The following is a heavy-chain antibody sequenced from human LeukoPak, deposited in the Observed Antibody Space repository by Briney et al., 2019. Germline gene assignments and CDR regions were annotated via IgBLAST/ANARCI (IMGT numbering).Heavy chain of an antibody. CDR3: ARDRGARDIVVVPAAYRYFDY. CDR2: ISAYNGNT. V-gene: IGHV1-18*01. Sequence: ASVKVSCKASGYTFTSYGISWVRQAPGQGLEWMGWISAYNGNTNYAQKLQGRVTMTTDTSPSTAYMELRSLRSDDTAVYYCARDRGARDIVVVPAAYRYFDYWGQGTLVTVSS. D-gene: IGHD2-2*01. J-gene: IGHJ4*02. CDR1: GYTFTSYG.